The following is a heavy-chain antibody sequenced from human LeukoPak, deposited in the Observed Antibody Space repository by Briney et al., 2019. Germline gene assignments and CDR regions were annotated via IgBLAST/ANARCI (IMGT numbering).Heavy chain of an antibody. V-gene: IGHV5-51*01. CDR2: IYPGGSET. CDR3: ARASRDGYNQNFDH. D-gene: IGHD5-24*01. J-gene: IGHJ4*02. CDR1: GYSFSSYW. Sequence: GESLKISCKGLGYSFSSYWNAWVRQRPGKGLELVGIIYPGGSETRYDASFQGQVTISADSSTSTAYLQWSSLRASDTAMYYCARASRDGYNQNFDHWGQGTLVTVSS.